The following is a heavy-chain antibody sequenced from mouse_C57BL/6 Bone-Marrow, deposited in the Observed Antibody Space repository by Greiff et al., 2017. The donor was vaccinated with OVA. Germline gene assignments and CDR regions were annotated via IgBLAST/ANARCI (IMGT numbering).Heavy chain of an antibody. CDR1: GFTFSSYA. CDR3: ARDAGYDVWFAY. CDR2: ISDGGSYT. D-gene: IGHD2-2*01. V-gene: IGHV5-4*01. J-gene: IGHJ3*01. Sequence: EVKLQESGGGLVKPGGSLKLSCAASGFTFSSYAMSWVRQTPEKRLEWVATISDGGSYTYYPDNVKGRFTISRDNAKNNLYLQMSHLKSEDTAMYYCARDAGYDVWFAYWGQGTLVTVSA.